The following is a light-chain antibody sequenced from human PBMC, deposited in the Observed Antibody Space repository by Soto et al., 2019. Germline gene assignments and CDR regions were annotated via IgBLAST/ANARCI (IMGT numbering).Light chain of an antibody. CDR1: QNIYMW. CDR3: QHFNSYYVA. V-gene: IGKV1-5*03. Sequence: DIQMPQSPSTLSASVGDRVTINCRASQNIYMWLAWYQQKPGKDPRGVINKASTLETGVPSRCRGSGLGTEFSLTIYSLQPDDFAYYYCQHFNSYYVAFGEVTRVEVK. J-gene: IGKJ4*02. CDR2: KAS.